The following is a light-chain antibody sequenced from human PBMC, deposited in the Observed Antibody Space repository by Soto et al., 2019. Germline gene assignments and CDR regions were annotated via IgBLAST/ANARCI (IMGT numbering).Light chain of an antibody. V-gene: IGLV2-14*03. CDR1: SSNVGTYNY. Sequence: QSALTQPASVSGSPRQSITISCTGTSSNVGTYNYVSWYQQHPGKAPKFMIYDVSNRPSGVSNRFSGSKSGNTASLTISGLQAEDEADYYCTSYTSTSTWVFGGGTKVTVL. CDR3: TSYTSTSTWV. CDR2: DVS. J-gene: IGLJ3*02.